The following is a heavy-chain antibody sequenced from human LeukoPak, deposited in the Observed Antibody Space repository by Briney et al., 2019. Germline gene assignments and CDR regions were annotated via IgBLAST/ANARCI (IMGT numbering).Heavy chain of an antibody. D-gene: IGHD5-12*01. CDR1: GGPISSYY. J-gene: IGHJ1*01. CDR3: GRVRTGNTGSPEYFED. V-gene: IGHV4-59*01. CDR2: LLYSGNT. Sequence: SETLSLTCTVSGGPISSYYWSWIRQPPAKGLEWVGYLLYSGNTNTKPSLKSRVTISTATSKNQFSLRLKSVTAADTAVYFCGRVRTGNTGSPEYFEDWGQGTLVTVSS.